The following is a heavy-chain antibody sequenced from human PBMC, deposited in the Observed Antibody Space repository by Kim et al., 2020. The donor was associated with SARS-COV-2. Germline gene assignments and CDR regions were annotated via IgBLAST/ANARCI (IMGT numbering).Heavy chain of an antibody. V-gene: IGHV1-2*02. CDR2: INPNSGGT. CDR1: GYTFTGYY. J-gene: IGHJ5*02. Sequence: ASVKVSCKASGYTFTGYYMHWVRQAPGQGLEWMGWINPNSGGTNYAQKFQGRVTMTRDTSISTAYMELSRLRSDDTAVYYCAKNYFRGSSSDPNWFDPWGQGTLVTVSS. D-gene: IGHD1-26*01. CDR3: AKNYFRGSSSDPNWFDP.